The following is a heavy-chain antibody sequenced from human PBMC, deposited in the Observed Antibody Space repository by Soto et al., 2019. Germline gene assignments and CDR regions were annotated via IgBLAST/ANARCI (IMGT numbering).Heavy chain of an antibody. CDR2: IKEDGSEK. Sequence: EVQLVESGGGLVQPGGSLTLSCVASGFTFSHHWISWVRQAPGKGLEWVANIKEDGSEKYYMDSVKDRFTISRDNAENSVYLQMNSLRAEDTAVYYCARGHYGMDVWGQGTTVTVSS. CDR3: ARGHYGMDV. CDR1: GFTFSHHW. J-gene: IGHJ6*02. V-gene: IGHV3-7*03.